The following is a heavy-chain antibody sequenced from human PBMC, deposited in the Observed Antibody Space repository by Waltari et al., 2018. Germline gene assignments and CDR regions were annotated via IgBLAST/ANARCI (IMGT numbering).Heavy chain of an antibody. CDR1: EFTFSTYA. V-gene: IGHV3-23*01. CDR3: AEDHGWLHYY. D-gene: IGHD5-12*01. CDR2: ITNSGDST. Sequence: EVQLLESGGGLVQPGGSLRLSCAASEFTFSTYAMSWVRQAPGKWLEGVSAITNSGDSTDYADSVKGRFTISRDNSKNTLYLQMNSLRAEDTAIYYCAEDHGWLHYYWGQGTLVTVSS. J-gene: IGHJ4*02.